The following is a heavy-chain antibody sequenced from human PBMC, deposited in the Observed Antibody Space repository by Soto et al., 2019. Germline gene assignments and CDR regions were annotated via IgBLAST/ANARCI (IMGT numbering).Heavy chain of an antibody. V-gene: IGHV3-21*01. CDR2: ISGSSNYI. Sequence: GGSLGLSCAASGFTFNTYSMNWVRQAPVKGLEWVSCISGSSNYIYYADSVKGRFTISRDNAKNSLYLQLNSLRAEDTAVYYCVRAPNYNYLYDACDIWGNGTMVSVS. CDR1: GFTFNTYS. CDR3: VRAPNYNYLYDACDI. J-gene: IGHJ3*02. D-gene: IGHD1-1*01.